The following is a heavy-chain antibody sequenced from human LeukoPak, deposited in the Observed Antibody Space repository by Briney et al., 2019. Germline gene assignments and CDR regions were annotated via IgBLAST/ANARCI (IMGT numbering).Heavy chain of an antibody. D-gene: IGHD1-26*01. CDR1: GYTLTELS. CDR2: ISAYNGNT. CDR3: ARDEGELQFDY. V-gene: IGHV1-18*01. Sequence: GASVKVSCKVSGYTLTELSMHWVRQAPGKGLEWMGWISAYNGNTNYAQKLQGRVTMTTDTSTSTAYMELRSLRSDDTAVYYCARDEGELQFDYWGQGTLVTVSS. J-gene: IGHJ4*02.